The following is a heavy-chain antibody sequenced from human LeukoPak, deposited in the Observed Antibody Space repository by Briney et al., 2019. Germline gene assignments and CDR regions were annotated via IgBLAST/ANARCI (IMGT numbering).Heavy chain of an antibody. CDR3: ARVAWDASGSFFGY. CDR2: ISYDGSNK. J-gene: IGHJ4*02. CDR1: GFNFSSYA. V-gene: IGHV3-30-3*01. Sequence: GGSLRLSCAASGFNFSSYAMHWVRQAPGKGLEWVAVISYDGSNKYYADSVKGRFTISRDNSKNTLYLQMNSLRAEDTAVYYCARVAWDASGSFFGYWGQGTLVTVSS. D-gene: IGHD3-22*01.